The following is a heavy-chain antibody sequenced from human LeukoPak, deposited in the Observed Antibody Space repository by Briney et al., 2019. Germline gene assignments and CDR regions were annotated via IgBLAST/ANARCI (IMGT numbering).Heavy chain of an antibody. CDR3: ARDFRYSSGWDYFDY. CDR2: IYYSGST. Sequence: SETLSLTCTVSGGSISSYYWSWIRQPPGKGLEWIGYIYYSGSTNYNPSLKSRVTISVDTSKNQFSLKLSSVTAADTAVYYCARDFRYSSGWDYFDYWGQGTLVTVSS. V-gene: IGHV4-59*01. J-gene: IGHJ4*02. CDR1: GGSISSYY. D-gene: IGHD6-19*01.